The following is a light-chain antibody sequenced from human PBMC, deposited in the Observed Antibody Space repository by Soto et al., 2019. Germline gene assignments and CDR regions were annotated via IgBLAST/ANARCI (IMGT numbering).Light chain of an antibody. V-gene: IGKV3-20*01. CDR1: QSVSSY. J-gene: IGKJ3*01. CDR2: GAS. Sequence: EIVLTQSPATLSLSPGERATLSCRASQSVSSYLAWYQQKPGQAPRLLIYGASRRATGIPDRFSGSGSGTDFTLTINRLEPEDFAVYYCQQYGTSPSTFGPGTKVDIK. CDR3: QQYGTSPST.